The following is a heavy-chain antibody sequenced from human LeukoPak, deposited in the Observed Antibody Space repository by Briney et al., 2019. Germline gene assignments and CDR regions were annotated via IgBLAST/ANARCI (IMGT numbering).Heavy chain of an antibody. D-gene: IGHD3-10*01. Sequence: PGGSLRLSCVASGFTLSSCGMHWVRQAPGKGLEWVAVITYDGITTYSDDSVKGRFTIPRDTSKSTLHLQMNNLRPEDTAVYFCVKEQGSGYYRTADYWGQGTLVTVSS. CDR1: GFTLSSCG. J-gene: IGHJ4*02. CDR3: VKEQGSGYYRTADY. CDR2: ITYDGITT. V-gene: IGHV3-30*18.